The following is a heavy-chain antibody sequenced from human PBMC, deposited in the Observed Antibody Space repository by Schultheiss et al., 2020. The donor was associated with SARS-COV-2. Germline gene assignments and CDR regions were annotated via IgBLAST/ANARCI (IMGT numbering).Heavy chain of an antibody. V-gene: IGHV1-2*02. CDR2: INPNSGGT. CDR3: ARDSSSWHNWFDP. CDR1: GYTLTGYH. D-gene: IGHD6-13*01. J-gene: IGHJ5*02. Sequence: ASVKVSCKASGYTLTGYHMHWVRQAPGQGLEWMGWINPNSGGTNYAQKFQGRVTMTRDTSISTAYMELSRLRSDDTAVYYCARDSSSWHNWFDPWGQGTLVTVSS.